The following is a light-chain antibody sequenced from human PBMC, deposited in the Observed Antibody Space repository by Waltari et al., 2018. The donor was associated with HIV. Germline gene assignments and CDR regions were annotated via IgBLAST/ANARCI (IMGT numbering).Light chain of an antibody. CDR3: GTWDSSLSAGV. Sequence: QSVLTQPPSVSAAPGQKITISCSGSSSNIGNNYVSWYQQLPGTAPKLLIYDNQRRPAGSPGRFSGSKSGTSATRGITGLQTGDEADYYCGTWDSSLSAGVFGGGTKVTVL. J-gene: IGLJ2*01. CDR2: DNQ. V-gene: IGLV1-51*01. CDR1: SSNIGNNY.